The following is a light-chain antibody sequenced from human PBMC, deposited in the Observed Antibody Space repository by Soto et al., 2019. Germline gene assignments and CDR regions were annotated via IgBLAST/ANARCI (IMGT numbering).Light chain of an antibody. J-gene: IGKJ2*01. Sequence: DIQMTQSPSSLSASVGDRVTITCRSSQSMSSDLNWYQQKPGKAPKLLIYAASSLHSGVPSRFSGSGSGTDFTLTISSLQPEDFATYYWQQSYRTPYTFGQGTKLEIK. CDR1: QSMSSD. CDR2: AAS. CDR3: QQSYRTPYT. V-gene: IGKV1-39*01.